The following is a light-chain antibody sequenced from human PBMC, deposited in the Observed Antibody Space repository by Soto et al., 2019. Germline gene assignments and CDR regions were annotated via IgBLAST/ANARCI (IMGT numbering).Light chain of an antibody. V-gene: IGLV2-14*01. CDR1: SSDITDYTY. J-gene: IGLJ3*02. Sequence: QSVLTQPASVSGSPGQSITISCTGTSSDITDYTYVSWYQHHPGRAPKLVIFEVSTRPSGVSSRFSGSKSGNTASLTISGLQAEDEADYYCTSYTSSSTLFGGGTKLTVL. CDR2: EVS. CDR3: TSYTSSSTL.